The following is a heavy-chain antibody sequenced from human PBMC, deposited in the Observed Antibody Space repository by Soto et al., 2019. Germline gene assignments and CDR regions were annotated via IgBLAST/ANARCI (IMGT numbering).Heavy chain of an antibody. J-gene: IGHJ4*02. CDR3: AREMIVVVTERDGGSDY. Sequence: EVQLVESGGGLVQPGGSLRLSCAASGFTFSSYSMNWVRQAPGKGLEWVSYISSSSSTIYYADSVKGRFTISRDNAKNSRYLQMNSLRDEDTAVYYCAREMIVVVTERDGGSDYWGQGTLVTVSS. CDR1: GFTFSSYS. D-gene: IGHD3-22*01. V-gene: IGHV3-48*02. CDR2: ISSSSSTI.